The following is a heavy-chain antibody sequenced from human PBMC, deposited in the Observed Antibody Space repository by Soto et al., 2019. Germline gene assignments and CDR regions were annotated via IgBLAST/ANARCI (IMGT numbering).Heavy chain of an antibody. CDR1: GFTFSSYA. J-gene: IGHJ4*02. CDR3: AKVSPSSWYTYYFDY. Sequence: GSLRLSCAASGFTFSSYAMSWVRQAPGKGLEWVSVFSGSGGSTYYADSVKGRFTISRDNSKNRLYLQMNSLRAEDTALYYCAKVSPSSWYTYYFDYWGQGTLVTVSS. D-gene: IGHD6-13*01. V-gene: IGHV3-23*01. CDR2: FSGSGGST.